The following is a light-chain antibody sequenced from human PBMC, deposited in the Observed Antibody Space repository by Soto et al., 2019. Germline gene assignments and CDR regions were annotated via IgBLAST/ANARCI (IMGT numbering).Light chain of an antibody. CDR1: QSVSSIY. V-gene: IGKV3-20*01. J-gene: IGKJ3*01. Sequence: EIVLTQSPGTLSLSPGERATLSCRASQSVSSIYLAWYQQKPGPAPRLLISGTSSRATGIPDRFSGSGSGTDFSLPISRLEHEDFAVYYCHQFGSSPLFTFGPGTKVDVK. CDR3: HQFGSSPLFT. CDR2: GTS.